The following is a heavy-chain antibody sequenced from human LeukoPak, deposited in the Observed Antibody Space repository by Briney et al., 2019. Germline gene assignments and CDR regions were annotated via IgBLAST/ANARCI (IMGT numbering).Heavy chain of an antibody. Sequence: PGGSLRLSCEASGFTFNGHWMHWVRQAPGKGLVWVSLINGDGSTISYADSVKGRFTISRDNSKNILYLQMNSLRADDTAVYYCAKVSESNYDILTGYYTPYYFDYWGQGTLVTVSS. D-gene: IGHD3-9*01. V-gene: IGHV3-74*01. CDR3: AKVSESNYDILTGYYTPYYFDY. CDR1: GFTFNGHW. CDR2: INGDGSTI. J-gene: IGHJ4*02.